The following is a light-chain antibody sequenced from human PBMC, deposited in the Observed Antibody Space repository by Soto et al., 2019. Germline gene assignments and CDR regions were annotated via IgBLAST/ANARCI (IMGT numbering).Light chain of an antibody. CDR2: DVS. V-gene: IGLV2-11*01. CDR1: SSDVGGYNY. J-gene: IGLJ1*01. Sequence: QSALTQPRSVSGSPGQSVTISCTGTSSDVGGYNYVSWYQQHPGKAPKLMIYDVSKRPSGVPDRFSGSKSGNTASLTISGLQAEDEAEYYCGAYAGSYTFVFGNGTKLTVL. CDR3: GAYAGSYTFV.